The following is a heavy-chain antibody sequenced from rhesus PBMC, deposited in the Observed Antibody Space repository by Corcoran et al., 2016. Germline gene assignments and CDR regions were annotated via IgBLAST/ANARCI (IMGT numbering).Heavy chain of an antibody. D-gene: IGHD6-13*01. V-gene: IGHV4-122*02. CDR1: GGSISSSYYY. CDR3: ARGYSSWSSSIVY. Sequence: QVQLQESGPGLVKPSETLSLTCAVSGGSISSSYYYWSWIRQAPGEGLEWIGYIPYSGSPSYTPSLKSRVTSSRDTSKNQFSLKLSSVTAADTAVYYCARGYSSWSSSIVYWGQGVLVTVSS. CDR2: IPYSGSP. J-gene: IGHJ4*01.